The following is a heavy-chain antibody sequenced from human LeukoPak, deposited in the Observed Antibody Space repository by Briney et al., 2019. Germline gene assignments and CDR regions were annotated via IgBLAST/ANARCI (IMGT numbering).Heavy chain of an antibody. J-gene: IGHJ2*01. V-gene: IGHV1-18*01. CDR3: ARASSPYNWYFDH. D-gene: IGHD4-11*01. CDR2: VGAGNGDT. Sequence: ASVKVSCKASGYSFNNHGLSWVRQAPGQGLKWVGWVGAGNGDTHYAQKLQGRVTMTTDTSTNTAYMDLGSLRSDDTAVYYCARASSPYNWYFDHWGRGTLVTVSS. CDR1: GYSFNNHG.